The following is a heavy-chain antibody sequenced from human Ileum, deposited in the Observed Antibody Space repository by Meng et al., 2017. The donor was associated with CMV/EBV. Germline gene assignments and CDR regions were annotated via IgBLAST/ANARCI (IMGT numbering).Heavy chain of an antibody. D-gene: IGHD3-3*01. CDR3: ARGKRITSFGVGNYYGLGV. V-gene: IGHV1-8*01. Sequence: ASVKVSCKASGYTFTTYDINWLRQAPGQGLEWMGWMNPDSGNTGYAQKFRGRVTMTRNTSISTANMELSSLTSDDTAVYFCARGKRITSFGVGNYYGLGVWGQGTPVTVSS. J-gene: IGHJ6*02. CDR2: MNPDSGNT. CDR1: GYTFTTYD.